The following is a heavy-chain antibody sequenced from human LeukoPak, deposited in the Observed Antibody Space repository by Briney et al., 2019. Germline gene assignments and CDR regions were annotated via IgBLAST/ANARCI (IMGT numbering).Heavy chain of an antibody. CDR3: ARDFYYYDSSGYFDY. CDR2: ISAYNGNT. Sequence: ASVKVSCKASGYTFTSYGISWVRQAPGQGLEWMGWISAYNGNTNYAQKLQGRVTMTTDTSTSTAYMELRSLRSDDTAVYYCARDFYYYDSSGYFDYWGQGTLVTVPS. V-gene: IGHV1-18*01. CDR1: GYTFTSYG. D-gene: IGHD3-22*01. J-gene: IGHJ4*02.